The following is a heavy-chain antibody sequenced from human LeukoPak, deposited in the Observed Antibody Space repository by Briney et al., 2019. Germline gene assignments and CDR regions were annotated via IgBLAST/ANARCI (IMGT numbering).Heavy chain of an antibody. J-gene: IGHJ4*02. CDR2: IYHSGST. V-gene: IGHV4-4*02. D-gene: IGHD2-21*01. Sequence: SGTLSLTCAVSGGSISSSNWWGWVRQPPGKGLEWIGEIYHSGSTNYNPSLKSRVTISVDTSKNQFSLKLSSVTAADTAVYYCARGRFSIPAYFDYWGQGTLVTVSS. CDR3: ARGRFSIPAYFDY. CDR1: GGSISSSNW.